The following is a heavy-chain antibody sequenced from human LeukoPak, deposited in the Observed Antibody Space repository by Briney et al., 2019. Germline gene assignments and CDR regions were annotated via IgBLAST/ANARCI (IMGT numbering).Heavy chain of an antibody. J-gene: IGHJ6*03. V-gene: IGHV4-59*01. CDR3: ARGEGDGGYSYGPLGIYYYYYMDV. CDR1: GGSISSYY. D-gene: IGHD5-18*01. CDR2: IYYSGST. Sequence: SETLSLTCTVSGGSISSYYWSWIRQPPGKGLEWIGYIYYSGSTNYNPSLKSRVTISVDTSKNQFSLKLSSVTAADTAVYYCARGEGDGGYSYGPLGIYYYYYMDVWGKGTTVTVSS.